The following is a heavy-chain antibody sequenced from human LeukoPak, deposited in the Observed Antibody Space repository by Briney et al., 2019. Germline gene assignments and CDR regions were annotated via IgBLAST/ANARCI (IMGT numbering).Heavy chain of an antibody. V-gene: IGHV4-59*08. J-gene: IGHJ4*02. D-gene: IGHD1-26*01. CDR3: ARHGGSYSFDY. Sequence: PSETLSLTCTVSGGSISSYYWSWIRQPPGKGLEWIGYFYNSGSTNYNPSLKSRVPISVDTSKNQFSLKPTSVTAADTAVYYCARHGGSYSFDYWGQGTLVTVSS. CDR2: FYNSGST. CDR1: GGSISSYY.